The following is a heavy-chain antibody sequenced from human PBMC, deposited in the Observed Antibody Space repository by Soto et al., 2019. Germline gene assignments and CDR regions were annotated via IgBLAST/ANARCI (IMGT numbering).Heavy chain of an antibody. CDR1: GGTFSSYA. V-gene: IGHV1-69*01. CDR3: ARSRVTYYYDRSAFDI. J-gene: IGHJ3*02. D-gene: IGHD3-22*01. Sequence: QVQLVQSGAEVKKPGSSVKVSCKASGGTFSSYAISWVRQAPGQGLEWMGGIIPIFGTANYAQKFQGRVTIAADESTSTAYMELSSLRSEDTAVYYCARSRVTYYYDRSAFDIWGQGTMVTVSS. CDR2: IIPIFGTA.